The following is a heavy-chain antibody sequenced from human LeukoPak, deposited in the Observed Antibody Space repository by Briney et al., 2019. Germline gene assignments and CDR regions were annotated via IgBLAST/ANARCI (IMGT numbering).Heavy chain of an antibody. CDR1: GYIFSSYG. J-gene: IGHJ4*02. V-gene: IGHV1-18*01. CDR2: ISAYNGNT. D-gene: IGHD3-22*01. Sequence: ASVKVSCNASGYIFSSYGITWVRQAPGQGLEWMGWISAYNGNTNYAQKLQGRVTMTTDTSTSTAYMELRSLRSDDTAVYYCARPYYDSSAPPYDYWGQGTLVTVSS. CDR3: ARPYYDSSAPPYDY.